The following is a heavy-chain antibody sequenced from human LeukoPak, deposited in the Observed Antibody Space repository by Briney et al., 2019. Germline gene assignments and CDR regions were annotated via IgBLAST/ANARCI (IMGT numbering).Heavy chain of an antibody. J-gene: IGHJ5*02. CDR1: GFTFSNAW. CDR2: IKSKTDGGTT. Sequence: GGSLRLSCAASGFTFSNAWMSWVRQAPGKGLEWVGRIKSKTDGGTTDYAAPVKGRFTISRDNSKKKLYLQMNSLRAEDTAVYYCAKGYYGSGTYGWFDPWGQGTLVTVSS. D-gene: IGHD3-10*01. CDR3: AKGYYGSGTYGWFDP. V-gene: IGHV3-15*01.